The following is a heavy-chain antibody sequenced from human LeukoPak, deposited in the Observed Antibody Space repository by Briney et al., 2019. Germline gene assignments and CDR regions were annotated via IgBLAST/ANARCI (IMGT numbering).Heavy chain of an antibody. Sequence: GGSLRLSCASCGLIFSSYAMSWVRQAPGKGLEGVSAISGSGGSKYYADSVKGRFTISRNNSKNPLYLIMNSLRAEDTAVYYCATSESGWLLSSAFDIWGQGTMVTVSS. V-gene: IGHV3-23*01. J-gene: IGHJ3*02. CDR3: ATSESGWLLSSAFDI. CDR1: GLIFSSYA. D-gene: IGHD3-9*01. CDR2: ISGSGGSK.